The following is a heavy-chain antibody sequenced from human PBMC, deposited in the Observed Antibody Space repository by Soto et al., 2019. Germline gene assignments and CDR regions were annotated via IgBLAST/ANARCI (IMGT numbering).Heavy chain of an antibody. CDR3: ARVGEGAGAGSYDYCYGMDV. J-gene: IGHJ6*02. D-gene: IGHD6-19*01. CDR1: GGTFSSYA. Sequence: GASVKVSCKASGGTFSSYAISWVRQAPGQGLEWMGGIIPIFGTANYAQKFQGRGTITADESTSTAYMELSSLGSEDTAVYYCARVGEGAGAGSYDYCYGMDVWGQGTTVSVSS. V-gene: IGHV1-69*13. CDR2: IIPIFGTA.